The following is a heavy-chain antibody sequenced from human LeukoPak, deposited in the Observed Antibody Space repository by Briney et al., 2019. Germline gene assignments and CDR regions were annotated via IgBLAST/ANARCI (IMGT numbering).Heavy chain of an antibody. J-gene: IGHJ4*02. CDR2: ISWNSGSI. V-gene: IGHV3-9*01. CDR1: GFTFDGYA. D-gene: IGHD6-13*01. Sequence: GWSLRLSCAASGFTFDGYAMHWVRQAPGKGLEWVSGISWNSGSIGYADSVKGRFTISRDNAKNSLYLQMNSLRAEDTALYYCAKDLSSSWYYFDYWGQGTLVTVSS. CDR3: AKDLSSSWYYFDY.